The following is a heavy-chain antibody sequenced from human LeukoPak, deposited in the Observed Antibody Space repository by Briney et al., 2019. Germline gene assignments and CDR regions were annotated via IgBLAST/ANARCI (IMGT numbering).Heavy chain of an antibody. V-gene: IGHV4-31*03. Sequence: SETLSLTCTVSGGSISSGGYYWSWIRQHPGKGLEWIGYIYYSGSTYYNPSLKSRVTISVDTSKNQFSQKLSSVTAADTAVYYRARGEENMVRDPGIFDYWGQGTLVTVSS. CDR3: ARGEENMVRDPGIFDY. D-gene: IGHD3-10*01. J-gene: IGHJ4*02. CDR1: GGSISSGGYY. CDR2: IYYSGST.